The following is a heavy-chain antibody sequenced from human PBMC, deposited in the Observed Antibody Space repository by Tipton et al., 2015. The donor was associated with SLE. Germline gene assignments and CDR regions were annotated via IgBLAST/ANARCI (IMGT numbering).Heavy chain of an antibody. CDR2: INHSGST. D-gene: IGHD3-3*01. V-gene: IGHV4-34*01. Sequence: TLSLTCAVCGGSFSGYYWSWIRQPPGKGLEWIGEINHSGSTNYNPSLKSRVTISVDTSKNQFSLKLSSVTAADTAVYYCARVRPPLSIFGVVKGTDYYYMDVWGKGTTVTVSS. J-gene: IGHJ6*03. CDR1: GGSFSGYY. CDR3: ARVRPPLSIFGVVKGTDYYYMDV.